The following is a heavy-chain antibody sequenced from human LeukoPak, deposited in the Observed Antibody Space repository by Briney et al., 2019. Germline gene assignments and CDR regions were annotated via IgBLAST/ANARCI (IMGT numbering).Heavy chain of an antibody. J-gene: IGHJ3*02. V-gene: IGHV4-38-2*02. Sequence: PSETLSLTCTVSGYSISSGYYWGWIRQPPGKGLEWIGSIYHSGSTYYNPSLKSRVTISVDTSKNQFSLKLSSVTAADTAVYYCARENSGYANGAFDIWGQGTMVTVSS. CDR2: IYHSGST. D-gene: IGHD5-12*01. CDR1: GYSISSGYY. CDR3: ARENSGYANGAFDI.